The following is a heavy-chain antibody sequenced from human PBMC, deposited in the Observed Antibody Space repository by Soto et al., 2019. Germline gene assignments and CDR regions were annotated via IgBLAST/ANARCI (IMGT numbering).Heavy chain of an antibody. CDR2: ISASGDNT. J-gene: IGHJ4*02. Sequence: SCAASGFTFSSYDMSWVRQAPGKGLDWVSIISASGDNTYYADSVKGRFTISRDNSKNTLYLQVNSLRAEDTAVYYCAKLTYSDLWSGSHDSWGQGTLVTVSS. D-gene: IGHD3-3*01. V-gene: IGHV3-23*01. CDR1: GFTFSSYD. CDR3: AKLTYSDLWSGSHDS.